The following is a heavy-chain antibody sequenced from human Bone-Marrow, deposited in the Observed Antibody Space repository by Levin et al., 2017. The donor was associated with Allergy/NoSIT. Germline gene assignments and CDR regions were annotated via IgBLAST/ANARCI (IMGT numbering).Heavy chain of an antibody. V-gene: IGHV3-21*01. Sequence: GESLKISCAASGFTFSSYSMNWVRQAPGKGLEWVSSISSSSSYIYYADSVKGRFTISRDNAKNSLYLQMNSLRAEDTAVYYCASLQSYDSSGYARAFDIWGQGTMVTVSS. CDR2: ISSSSSYI. CDR1: GFTFSSYS. J-gene: IGHJ3*02. CDR3: ASLQSYDSSGYARAFDI. D-gene: IGHD3-22*01.